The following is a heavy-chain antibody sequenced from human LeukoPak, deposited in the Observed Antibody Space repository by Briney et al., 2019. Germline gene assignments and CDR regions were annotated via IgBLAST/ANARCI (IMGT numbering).Heavy chain of an antibody. Sequence: GGSLRLSCAASGFTFSSYSMNWVRQAPGKGLEWVSSISSSSSYIYYADSVKGRFTISRDNAKNSLYLQMNSLRAEDTALYYCARTTKFWSGYYTFDYWGQGTLVTVSS. V-gene: IGHV3-21*04. CDR1: GFTFSSYS. CDR3: ARTTKFWSGYYTFDY. CDR2: ISSSSSYI. J-gene: IGHJ4*02. D-gene: IGHD3-3*01.